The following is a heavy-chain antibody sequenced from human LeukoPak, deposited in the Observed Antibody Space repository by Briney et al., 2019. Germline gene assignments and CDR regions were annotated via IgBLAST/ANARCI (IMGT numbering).Heavy chain of an antibody. J-gene: IGHJ6*02. Sequence: PGRSLRLSCAASEFTFSNYGMHWVRQAPGKGLECVSVIYSDGTTSYADSVKGRFTISRDNSKNTLYLQMNSLRAEDTAVYYCARGSGMDVWGQGTTVTVSS. CDR2: IYSDGTT. V-gene: IGHV3-53*01. CDR3: ARGSGMDV. CDR1: EFTFSNYG.